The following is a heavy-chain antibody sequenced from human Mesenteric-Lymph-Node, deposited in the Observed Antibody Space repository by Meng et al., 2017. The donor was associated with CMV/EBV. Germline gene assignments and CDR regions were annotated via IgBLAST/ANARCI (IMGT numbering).Heavy chain of an antibody. J-gene: IGHJ4*02. CDR2: IGTAGDT. V-gene: IGHV3-13*01. CDR3: ARDSGNYGLDY. Sequence: GESLKISCAASGFTFSSYDMHWVRQATGKGLEWVSAIGTAGDTYYPGSVKGRFTISRENAKNSLYLQMNSLRAGDMAVYYCARDSGNYGLDYWGQGTLVTVSS. CDR1: GFTFSSYD. D-gene: IGHD4-11*01.